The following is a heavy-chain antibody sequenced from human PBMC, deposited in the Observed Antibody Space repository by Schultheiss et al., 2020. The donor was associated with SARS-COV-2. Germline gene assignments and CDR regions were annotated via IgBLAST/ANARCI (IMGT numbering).Heavy chain of an antibody. D-gene: IGHD6-19*01. J-gene: IGHJ6*03. CDR3: AKDGNQQWLVITRGYYYMDV. Sequence: GGSLRLSCAASGFTFSSYGMHWVRQAPGKGLEWVAVISYDGSNKYYADSVKGRFTISRDNSKNTLYLQMNSLRAEDTAVYYCAKDGNQQWLVITRGYYYMDVWGKGTTVTVSS. CDR1: GFTFSSYG. CDR2: ISYDGSNK. V-gene: IGHV3-30*18.